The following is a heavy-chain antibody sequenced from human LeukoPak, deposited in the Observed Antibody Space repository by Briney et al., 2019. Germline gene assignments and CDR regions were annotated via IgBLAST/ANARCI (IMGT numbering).Heavy chain of an antibody. J-gene: IGHJ6*02. CDR2: INPNSGGT. D-gene: IGHD2-2*01. CDR1: GYTFTGYY. CDR3: ARDSYCSSTSRYRESYYGMDV. Sequence: ASVTVSCKASGYTFTGYYMHWVRQAPGQGLEWMGWINPNSGGTNYAQKFQGRVTMTRDTSISTAYMELSRLRSDDTAVYYCARDSYCSSTSRYRESYYGMDVWGQGTTVTVSS. V-gene: IGHV1-2*02.